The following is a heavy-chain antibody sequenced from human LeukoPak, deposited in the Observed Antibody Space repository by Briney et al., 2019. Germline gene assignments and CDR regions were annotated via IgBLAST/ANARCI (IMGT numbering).Heavy chain of an antibody. J-gene: IGHJ6*03. V-gene: IGHV3-21*03. CDR2: ISSSSGYI. CDR3: TTTPFLRGHPYYYYYMDV. Sequence: GGSLRLSCAASGFTFSSYSMNWVRQAPGKGLEWVSSISSSSGYIYYADSLKGRFTISRDNAKNSLYLQMNSLKTEDTAVYYRTTTPFLRGHPYYYYYMDVWGKGTTVTVSS. D-gene: IGHD1-1*01. CDR1: GFTFSSYS.